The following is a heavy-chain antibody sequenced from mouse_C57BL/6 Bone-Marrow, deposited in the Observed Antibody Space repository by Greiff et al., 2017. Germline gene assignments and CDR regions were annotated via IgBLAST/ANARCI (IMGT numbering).Heavy chain of an antibody. CDR3: AREELVLRWYFDV. J-gene: IGHJ1*03. CDR2: IYPGSGST. CDR1: GYTFTSYW. Sequence: QVQLQQPGAELVKPGASVKMSCKASGYTFTSYWITWVKQRPGQGLEWIGDIYPGSGSTNYNEKFKGKATLTVDTSSSTAYMQLSSLTSEDSAVYYCAREELVLRWYFDVWGTGTTVTVSS. V-gene: IGHV1-55*01. D-gene: IGHD1-1*01.